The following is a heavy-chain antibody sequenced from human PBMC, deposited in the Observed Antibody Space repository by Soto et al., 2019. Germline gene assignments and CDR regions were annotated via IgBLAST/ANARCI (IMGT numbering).Heavy chain of an antibody. CDR2: ISWNSGSI. CDR1: GFTFDDYA. J-gene: IGHJ6*02. CDR3: AKDKGYSYGPQNYGMDV. V-gene: IGHV3-9*01. D-gene: IGHD5-18*01. Sequence: SLRLSCAASGFTFDDYAMHWVRQAPGKGLEWVSGISWNSGSIGYADSVKGRFTISRDNAKNSLYLQINSLRAEDTALYYCAKDKGYSYGPQNYGMDVWGQGTTVTV.